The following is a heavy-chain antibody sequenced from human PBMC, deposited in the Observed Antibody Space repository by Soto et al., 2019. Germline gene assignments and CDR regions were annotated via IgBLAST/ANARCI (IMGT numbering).Heavy chain of an antibody. CDR2: IYYSGST. V-gene: IGHV4-39*01. D-gene: IGHD3-10*01. CDR3: ARGNQYYYGSGSYYNNWFDP. CDR1: GDSINNRSYY. J-gene: IGHJ5*02. Sequence: PSETLSLTCTVTGDSINNRSYYWGWIRQPPGKGLEWIGSIYYSGSTYNNPSLKSRVSMSVDTSKNQFSLKLSSVTAADTAVYYCARGNQYYYGSGSYYNNWFDPWGQGTLVTVSS.